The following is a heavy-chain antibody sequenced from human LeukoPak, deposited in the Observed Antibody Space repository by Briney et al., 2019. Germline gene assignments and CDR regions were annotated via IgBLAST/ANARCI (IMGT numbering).Heavy chain of an antibody. CDR1: GSTFGDYA. J-gene: IGHJ4*02. Sequence: GGSLRLSCTASGSTFGDYAMRWVRQAPGKGLEWMAFIRSKAYGGTTEYAASVKGRFSISRDDSKSIAYLQMNSLKTEDTAVYYCTRDFSSVWYGTTDYWGQGTLVTVSS. CDR3: TRDFSSVWYGTTDY. D-gene: IGHD6-13*01. V-gene: IGHV3-49*04. CDR2: IRSKAYGGTT.